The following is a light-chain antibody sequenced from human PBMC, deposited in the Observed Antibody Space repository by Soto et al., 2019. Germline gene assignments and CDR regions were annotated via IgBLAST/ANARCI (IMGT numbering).Light chain of an antibody. CDR2: WAS. CDR3: QQYYSTHRA. V-gene: IGKV4-1*01. Sequence: DIVMTQSPDSLAVSLGERATINCKSSQRVLYSSNNKNYLAWYQQKPGQPPKLLIYWASTRESGVPDRFSGSGSGTDFTLTISSLQAEDVAVYYCQQYYSTHRAFGGGTKVEIK. CDR1: QRVLYSSNNKNY. J-gene: IGKJ4*01.